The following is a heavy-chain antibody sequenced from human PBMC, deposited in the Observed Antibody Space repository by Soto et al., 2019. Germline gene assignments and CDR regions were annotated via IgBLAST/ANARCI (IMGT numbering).Heavy chain of an antibody. Sequence: GGSLRLSCTGSGFTFSSYAMNWVRQAPGKGLECVSTISGSGGTTYYADPVKGRFTISRDNSKNTLYLQMSSLRAEDTAVYYCAKNGRTAATSTWFDPWGQGALLTISS. CDR1: GFTFSSYA. CDR2: ISGSGGTT. J-gene: IGHJ5*02. V-gene: IGHV3-23*01. D-gene: IGHD6-13*01. CDR3: AKNGRTAATSTWFDP.